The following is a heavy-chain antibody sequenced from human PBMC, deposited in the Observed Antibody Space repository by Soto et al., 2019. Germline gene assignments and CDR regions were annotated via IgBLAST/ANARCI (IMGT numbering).Heavy chain of an antibody. CDR1: GFTFSNHG. CDR2: IGTSGATT. J-gene: IGHJ4*02. V-gene: IGHV3-23*01. D-gene: IGHD4-17*01. CDR3: ATLRHNYGSDF. Sequence: EVQLLESGGGLVQPGGSLRLSCAASGFTFSNHGMSWVRQAPGKGLEWVSSIGTSGATTYYADSVKGRFTISRDNSKNTLSLQMNSLRAEDTAVYYCATLRHNYGSDFWGQGTLVAVAS.